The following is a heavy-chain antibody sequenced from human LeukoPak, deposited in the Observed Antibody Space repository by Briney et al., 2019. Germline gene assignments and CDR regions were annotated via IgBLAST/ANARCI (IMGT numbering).Heavy chain of an antibody. Sequence: GGSLRLSCAVSGFTVSSNYMSWVRQAPGKGLERVSVLYSGGSTYYADSVKGRFTISRDNSKNTLYLQMNSLRAEDTAVYYCARDSAFYGSGSYDRWAMDVWGQGTTVTVSS. CDR2: LYSGGST. J-gene: IGHJ6*02. CDR3: ARDSAFYGSGSYDRWAMDV. D-gene: IGHD3-10*01. CDR1: GFTVSSNY. V-gene: IGHV3-66*01.